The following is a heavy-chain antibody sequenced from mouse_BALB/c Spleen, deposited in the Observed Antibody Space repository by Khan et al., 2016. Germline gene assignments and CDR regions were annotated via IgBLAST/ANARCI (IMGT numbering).Heavy chain of an antibody. CDR3: ARDYVYAMDY. CDR2: IYPGDGDT. CDR1: GYAFSSYW. J-gene: IGHJ4*01. Sequence: QVQLQQSGAELVRPGSSVKISCKASGYAFSSYWMNWVKQRPGQGLEWIGQIYPGDGDTNYNGKFKGKATLTADKSSSTAYMQLSSLTSEDSAVYFCARDYVYAMDYWGQGTSVTVSS. V-gene: IGHV1-80*01. D-gene: IGHD2-4*01.